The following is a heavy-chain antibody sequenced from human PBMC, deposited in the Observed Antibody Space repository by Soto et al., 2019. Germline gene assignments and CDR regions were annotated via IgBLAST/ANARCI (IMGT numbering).Heavy chain of an antibody. Sequence: QVQLVQSGAEVKKPGSSVKVSCKASGGTFSSYAISWVRQAPGQGLEWMGGIIPIFGTANYAQKFQGRVTITEDESTSTAYMELSSLRSEDTAVYYCAASRYQPLTLYYYYGMDVWGQGTTVTVSS. CDR1: GGTFSSYA. CDR3: AASRYQPLTLYYYYGMDV. D-gene: IGHD2-2*01. V-gene: IGHV1-69*01. J-gene: IGHJ6*02. CDR2: IIPIFGTA.